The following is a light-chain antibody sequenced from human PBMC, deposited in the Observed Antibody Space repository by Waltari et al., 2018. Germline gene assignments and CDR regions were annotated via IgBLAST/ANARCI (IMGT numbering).Light chain of an antibody. CDR1: QSLLHSNGYNY. Sequence: IVMTQSPPSLPVTPGEPASISCRSSQSLLHSNGYNYLDWYLQKPGQSPQVLIYLASYRASGVPDRFSGSGSGTEFTLKISRVEAEDVGVYYCMQARQTPWTFGQGTKVEIK. J-gene: IGKJ1*01. V-gene: IGKV2-28*01. CDR2: LAS. CDR3: MQARQTPWT.